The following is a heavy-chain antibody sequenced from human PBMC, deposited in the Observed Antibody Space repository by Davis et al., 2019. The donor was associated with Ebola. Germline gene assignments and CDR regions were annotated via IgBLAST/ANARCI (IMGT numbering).Heavy chain of an antibody. CDR3: AREWWELHYYYYGMDV. J-gene: IGHJ6*04. D-gene: IGHD1-26*01. CDR1: VITFSSYA. V-gene: IGHV3-23*01. Sequence: GESLKISCADSVITFSSYAMTWVRQAPGKGLEWVSAISGSGGTTYYADSVKGRFTISRDNAKNSLYLQMNSLRDEDTAVYYCAREWWELHYYYYGMDVWGKGTTVTVSS. CDR2: ISGSGGTT.